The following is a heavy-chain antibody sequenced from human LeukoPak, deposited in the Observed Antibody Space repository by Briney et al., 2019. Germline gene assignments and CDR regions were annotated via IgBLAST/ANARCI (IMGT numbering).Heavy chain of an antibody. CDR1: GFTVSSNY. J-gene: IGHJ4*02. V-gene: IGHV3-53*01. Sequence: GGSLRLSCAASGFTVSSNYMSWVRQAPGKGLEWVSIIYSGGSTYYADSVKGRFTISRDNSKNTLYLQMNSLRAEDTAVYYCARLDGSYRAFDYWGQGTLVTVSS. D-gene: IGHD1-26*01. CDR3: ARLDGSYRAFDY. CDR2: IYSGGST.